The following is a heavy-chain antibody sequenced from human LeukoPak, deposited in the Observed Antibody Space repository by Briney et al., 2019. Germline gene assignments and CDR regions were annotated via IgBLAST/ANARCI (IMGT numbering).Heavy chain of an antibody. Sequence: GASVKVSCKASGYTFTSYGISWVRQAPGQGLEWMGWISAYNGNTNYAQKLQGRVTMTTDTSTSTAYMELRSLRSDDTAVYYCARETPYYYDSSGYYYRWYFDYWGQGTLVTVSS. V-gene: IGHV1-18*01. D-gene: IGHD3-22*01. CDR2: ISAYNGNT. CDR1: GYTFTSYG. CDR3: ARETPYYYDSSGYYYRWYFDY. J-gene: IGHJ4*02.